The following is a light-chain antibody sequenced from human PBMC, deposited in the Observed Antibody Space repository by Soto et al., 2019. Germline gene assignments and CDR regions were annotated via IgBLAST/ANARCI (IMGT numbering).Light chain of an antibody. V-gene: IGKV3-15*01. J-gene: IGKJ1*01. CDR2: GAS. CDR1: QSISNY. CDR3: QQYNRWPQT. Sequence: DIVLTQSPATLSLSPGVRATLSCRASQSISNYLAWYQQKPGQAPRLLIYGASTRATGIPARFSGGGSGTEFTLTISSLQSEDFAIYYCQQYNRWPQTFGQGTKVDI.